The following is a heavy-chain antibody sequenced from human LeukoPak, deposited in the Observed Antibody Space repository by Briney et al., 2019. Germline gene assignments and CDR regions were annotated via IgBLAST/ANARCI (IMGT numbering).Heavy chain of an antibody. CDR3: ASIPLGGYSPPSS. J-gene: IGHJ4*02. CDR2: IYYSGST. V-gene: IGHV4-59*08. D-gene: IGHD4-11*01. CDR1: GGSISSYY. Sequence: SETLSLTCTVSGGSISSYYWSWIRQPPEKGLEWVGYIYYSGSTNYNPSLKSRVTISVDTSKNQFSLKLSSVTAADTAVYYCASIPLGGYSPPSSWGQGTLVTVSS.